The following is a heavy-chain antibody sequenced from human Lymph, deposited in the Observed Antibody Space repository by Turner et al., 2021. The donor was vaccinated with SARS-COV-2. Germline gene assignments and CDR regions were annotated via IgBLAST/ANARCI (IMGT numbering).Heavy chain of an antibody. J-gene: IGHJ4*02. CDR1: GFTFSSYA. CDR3: AKEGDTAMVNFDY. D-gene: IGHD5-18*01. CDR2: ISGSGGST. Sequence: EVQLLESGGGLVQPGGSLRLFCAASGFTFSSYAMSGVRQAPGKGMEWGSAISGSGGSTYYADSVKGRFTISRDNSKNTLYLQMNSLRAEDTAVYYCAKEGDTAMVNFDYWGQGTLVTVSS. V-gene: IGHV3-23*01.